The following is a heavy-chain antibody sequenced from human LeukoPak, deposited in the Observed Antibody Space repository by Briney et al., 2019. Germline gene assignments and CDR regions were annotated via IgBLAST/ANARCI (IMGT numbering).Heavy chain of an antibody. CDR2: ISSSSSYT. V-gene: IGHV3-11*06. Sequence: GGSLRLSCAASGFTFSDYYMSWIRQAPGQGLEWVSYISSSSSYTNYADSVKGRFTISRDNAKNSLYLQMNSLRAEDTAVYYCARDGVAGITRDYFDYWGQGTLVTVSS. D-gene: IGHD2-21*01. CDR3: ARDGVAGITRDYFDY. J-gene: IGHJ4*02. CDR1: GFTFSDYY.